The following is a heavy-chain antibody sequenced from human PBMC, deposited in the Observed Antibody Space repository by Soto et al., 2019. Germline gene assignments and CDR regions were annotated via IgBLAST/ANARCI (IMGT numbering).Heavy chain of an antibody. Sequence: SSETLSLTCAVSGYSISSGYYWGWIRQPPGKGLEWIGSIYHSGSTYYNPSLKSRVTISVDTSKNQFSLKLSSVTAADTAMYYCARDRGSSWSFFDYWGQGTLVTVSS. V-gene: IGHV4-38-2*02. CDR1: GYSISSGYY. CDR3: ARDRGSSWSFFDY. D-gene: IGHD6-13*01. CDR2: IYHSGST. J-gene: IGHJ4*02.